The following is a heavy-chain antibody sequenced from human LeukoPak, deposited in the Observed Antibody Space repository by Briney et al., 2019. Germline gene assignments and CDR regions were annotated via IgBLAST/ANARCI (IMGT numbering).Heavy chain of an antibody. D-gene: IGHD3-10*01. CDR2: IYYSGST. Sequence: SETLSLTCTVSGGSISSSSYYWSWIRQPPGKGLEWIGYIYYSGSTNYNPSLKSRVTISVDTSKNQFSLKLSSVTAADTAVYYCARALVRGPPDYWGQGTLVTVSS. J-gene: IGHJ4*02. V-gene: IGHV4-61*01. CDR3: ARALVRGPPDY. CDR1: GGSISSSSYY.